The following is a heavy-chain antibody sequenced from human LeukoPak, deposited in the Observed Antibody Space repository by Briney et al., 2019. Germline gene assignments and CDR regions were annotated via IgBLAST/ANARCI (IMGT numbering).Heavy chain of an antibody. CDR1: GFAVSTNY. V-gene: IGHV3-66*02. J-gene: IGHJ5*02. CDR2: IYSDGST. Sequence: HPGGSLRLSCAASGFAVSTNYLSWVRQAPGKGLEWVSVIYSDGSTYYTDSVKGRFTISRDNSKNTLYLQMNSLRPEDTAVYYCARDQRSESYYPWGWFDPWGQGTPVTVSS. D-gene: IGHD1-26*01. CDR3: ARDQRSESYYPWGWFDP.